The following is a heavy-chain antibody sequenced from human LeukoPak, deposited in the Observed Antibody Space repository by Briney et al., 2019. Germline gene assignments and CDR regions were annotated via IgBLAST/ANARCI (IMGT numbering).Heavy chain of an antibody. CDR2: IRSIGSTT. V-gene: IGHV3-11*04. D-gene: IGHD3-22*01. J-gene: IGHJ4*02. Sequence: GGSLRLSCAASGFTFSDYYMSWIRQAPGKGLEWVSYIRSIGSTTYYADSVKGRFTISRDNAKNSLYLQMNSLRAEDTAVYYCARHVVAVGFDYWGQGTLVTVSS. CDR1: GFTFSDYY. CDR3: ARHVVAVGFDY.